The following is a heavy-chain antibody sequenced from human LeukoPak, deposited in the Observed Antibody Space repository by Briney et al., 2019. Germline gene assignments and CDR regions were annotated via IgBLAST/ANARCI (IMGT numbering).Heavy chain of an antibody. V-gene: IGHV3-23*01. D-gene: IGHD3-16*01. CDR2: ISGSGGST. J-gene: IGHJ4*02. CDR3: ANGFWGSFDY. CDR1: GFTFSSYA. Sequence: GGSLRLSCAASGFTFSSYAMSWVRQAPGKGLEWVPAISGSGGSTYYADSVKGRFTISRDNSKNTLYLQMNSLRAEDTAVYYCANGFWGSFDYWGQGTLVTVSS.